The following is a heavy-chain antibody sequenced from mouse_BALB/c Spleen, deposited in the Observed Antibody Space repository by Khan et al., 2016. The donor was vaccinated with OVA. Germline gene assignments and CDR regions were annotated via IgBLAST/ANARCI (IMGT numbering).Heavy chain of an antibody. Sequence: EVQLQQSGPELVKPGASVKISCKISGYTFPEYTVHWVKQSLGKSLDWIGVINPKNGGTAYNQKFKGKATLAVDKSSSTAYMEFRNLTSEDSAVYYCARDAGRYWGQGTSVTVAS. CDR2: INPKNGGT. V-gene: IGHV1-18*01. CDR1: GYTFPEYT. J-gene: IGHJ4*01. D-gene: IGHD3-3*01. CDR3: ARDAGRY.